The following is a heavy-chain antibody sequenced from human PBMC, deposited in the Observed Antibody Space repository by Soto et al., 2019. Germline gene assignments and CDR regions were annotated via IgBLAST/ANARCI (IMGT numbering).Heavy chain of an antibody. CDR2: IDPSDSYT. CDR1: GYNFTTYW. J-gene: IGHJ3*02. CDR3: ARLHPSHAFNI. Sequence: PGESLKISCQGSGYNFTTYWINWVRQMPGKGLEWMGRIDPSDSYTDYSPSFQDHVTISADKSIRTAYVQWTSLQASDTAMYYCARLHPSHAFNIWGQGTMVTVSS. V-gene: IGHV5-10-1*01.